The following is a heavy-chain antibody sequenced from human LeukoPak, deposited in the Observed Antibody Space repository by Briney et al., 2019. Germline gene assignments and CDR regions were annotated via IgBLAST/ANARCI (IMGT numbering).Heavy chain of an antibody. CDR2: ISGSGGST. Sequence: GGSLRLSCAASGFTFSSYAMSWVRQAPGNGLEWVSAISGSGGSTYYADSVKGRFTISRDNSKNTLYLQMNSLRAEDTAVYYCAKGYYDSSGYYPAWYYFDYWGQGALVTVSS. D-gene: IGHD3-22*01. CDR1: GFTFSSYA. CDR3: AKGYYDSSGYYPAWYYFDY. J-gene: IGHJ4*02. V-gene: IGHV3-23*01.